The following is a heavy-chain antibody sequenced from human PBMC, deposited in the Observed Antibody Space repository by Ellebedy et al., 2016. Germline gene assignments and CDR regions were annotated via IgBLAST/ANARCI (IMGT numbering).Heavy chain of an antibody. CDR3: AKSQVEGGYSYGYDY. CDR1: GFTFSSYA. V-gene: IGHV3-30-3*02. Sequence: GESLKISCAASGFTFSSYAMHWVRQAPGKGLEWVAVISYDGSNKYYADSVKGRFTISRDNSKNTLYLQMNSLRAEDTAVYYCAKSQVEGGYSYGYDYWGQGTLVTVSS. J-gene: IGHJ4*02. CDR2: ISYDGSNK. D-gene: IGHD5-18*01.